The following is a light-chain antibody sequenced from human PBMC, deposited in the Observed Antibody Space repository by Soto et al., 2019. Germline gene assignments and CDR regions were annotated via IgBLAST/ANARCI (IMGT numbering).Light chain of an antibody. CDR1: QSVSSSY. V-gene: IGKV3-15*01. J-gene: IGKJ1*01. CDR3: QQYNNWLPT. CDR2: GAS. Sequence: IVLTQSPGTLSLSPGERATLSCRASQSVSSSYLAWYQQKPGQAPRLLIYGASTRATGLPARFSGSGSGTEFTLTISSLQSEDFAVYYCQQYNNWLPTFGQGTKVDIK.